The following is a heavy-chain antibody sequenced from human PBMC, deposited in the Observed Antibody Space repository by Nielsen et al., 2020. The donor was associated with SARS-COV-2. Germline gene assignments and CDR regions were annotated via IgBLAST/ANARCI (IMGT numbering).Heavy chain of an antibody. CDR3: ARTTYYYDSSGLASFDY. J-gene: IGHJ4*02. Sequence: SVKVSCKASGGTFSSYAISWVRQAPGQGLEWMGGIIPIFGTANYAQKFQGGVTITADESTSTAYMELSSLRSEDTAVYYCARTTYYYDSSGLASFDYWGQGTLVTVSS. CDR1: GGTFSSYA. V-gene: IGHV1-69*13. CDR2: IIPIFGTA. D-gene: IGHD3-22*01.